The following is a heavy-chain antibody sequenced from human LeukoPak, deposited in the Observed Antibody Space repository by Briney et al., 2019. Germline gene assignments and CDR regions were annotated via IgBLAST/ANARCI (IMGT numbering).Heavy chain of an antibody. Sequence: GGSLRLSCAASGFTFDDYTMHWVRQAPGKGLEWVSLISWNGVTTYFADSVEGRFTISRDSSKTSLYLQMNSLRTEDTALYYCAKERGSSGYFDYWGQGTLVTVSS. CDR2: ISWNGVTT. D-gene: IGHD6-6*01. J-gene: IGHJ4*02. V-gene: IGHV3-43*01. CDR1: GFTFDDYT. CDR3: AKERGSSGYFDY.